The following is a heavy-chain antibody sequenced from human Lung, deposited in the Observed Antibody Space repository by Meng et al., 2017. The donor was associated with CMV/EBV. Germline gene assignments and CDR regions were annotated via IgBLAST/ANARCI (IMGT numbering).Heavy chain of an antibody. J-gene: IGHJ4*02. CDR1: GGSFSGYY. Sequence: QGQLQEWGAGWLKPSETLSLTCAVYGGSFSGYYWSWIRQPPGKGLEWIGEINHSGSTNYNPSLKSRVTISVDTSKNQFSLKLSSVTAADTAVYYCARGFLSFVRVFDYWGQGTLVTVSS. D-gene: IGHD2/OR15-2a*01. CDR3: ARGFLSFVRVFDY. V-gene: IGHV4-34*01. CDR2: INHSGST.